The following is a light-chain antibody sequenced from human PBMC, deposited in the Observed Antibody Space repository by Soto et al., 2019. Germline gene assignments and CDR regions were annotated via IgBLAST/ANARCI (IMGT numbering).Light chain of an antibody. V-gene: IGKV1-39*01. Sequence: DIQITHSPSSLSASVGDSVTITCRASQSISSSLNWYQQKPGKAPRLLIYAASTLQSGVPSGFSGSGSGTDFALTISSLQPENFATYYCQQTFTTPHTFGQGTKVDI. CDR2: AAS. CDR3: QQTFTTPHT. CDR1: QSISSS. J-gene: IGKJ2*01.